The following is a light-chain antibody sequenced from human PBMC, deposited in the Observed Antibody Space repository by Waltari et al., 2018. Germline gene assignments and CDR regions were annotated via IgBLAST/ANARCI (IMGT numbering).Light chain of an antibody. CDR2: HAS. Sequence: EIVLTQSPATLSLSPGERATLSCRASQSVSSHFAWYPQKPGQAPRLLIYHASNRATGIPARFSCRGSGTDFTLTISSLEPEDFAVYYCQERSNWPSWTFGHGTKVDIK. CDR1: QSVSSH. V-gene: IGKV3-11*01. J-gene: IGKJ1*01. CDR3: QERSNWPSWT.